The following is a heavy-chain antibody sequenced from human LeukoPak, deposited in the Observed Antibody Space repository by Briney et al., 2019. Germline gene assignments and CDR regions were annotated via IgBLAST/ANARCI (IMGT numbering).Heavy chain of an antibody. J-gene: IGHJ4*02. V-gene: IGHV4-4*07. CDR1: GGSISFYD. Sequence: SETLSLTCTVSGGSISFYDWSWFRQPAGKGLEWIGRIYSSGSTNYNPSLKSRLTMSVDTSKNQFSLRLTSVTAADTAVYYCARVLGWAGFDYWGQGTLVTVSS. D-gene: IGHD6-19*01. CDR3: ARVLGWAGFDY. CDR2: IYSSGST.